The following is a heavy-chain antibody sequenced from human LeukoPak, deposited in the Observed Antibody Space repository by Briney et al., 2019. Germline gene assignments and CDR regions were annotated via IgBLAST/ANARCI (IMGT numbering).Heavy chain of an antibody. D-gene: IGHD4/OR15-4a*01. CDR3: ARRAGAYSHPYDY. Sequence: GGSLRLSCTVSGFIVSSNSMSWVRQAPGKGLEWVSFIYSDNTHYSDSVKGRFTISRDNSKNTLYLQMNSLRAEDTAVYYCARRAGAYSHPYDYWGQGTLVTVSS. J-gene: IGHJ4*02. V-gene: IGHV3-53*01. CDR2: IYSDNT. CDR1: GFIVSSNS.